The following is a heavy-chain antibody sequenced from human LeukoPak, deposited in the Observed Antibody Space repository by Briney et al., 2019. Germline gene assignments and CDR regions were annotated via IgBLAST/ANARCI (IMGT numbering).Heavy chain of an antibody. V-gene: IGHV3-30*03. CDR2: ISYDGYTK. CDR3: ARGIESSLYSLEY. CDR1: GFTFSSYG. J-gene: IGHJ4*02. D-gene: IGHD3-16*01. Sequence: PGGSLRLSCAASGFTFSSYGMHWVRQAPGKGLEWVAVISYDGYTKYYTDSVSGPFIISRDNSNNTLYLQMNSLRAEDTAVFYSARGIESSLYSLEYWGRGTLVTVSS.